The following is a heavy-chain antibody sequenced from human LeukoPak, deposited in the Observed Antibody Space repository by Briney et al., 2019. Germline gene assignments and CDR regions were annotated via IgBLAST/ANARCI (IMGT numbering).Heavy chain of an antibody. CDR1: GGSITSGGYS. Sequence: KTSETLSLTCAVSGGSITSGGYSWSWIRQPPGKGLEWIGYIYHSGSTYYNPSLKSRVTISVHRSNNQFSLKLSSVTAADTAVYYCARAGRRGGYGIDYWGQGTLVTVSS. D-gene: IGHD5-12*01. CDR3: ARAGRRGGYGIDY. J-gene: IGHJ4*02. V-gene: IGHV4-30-2*01. CDR2: IYHSGST.